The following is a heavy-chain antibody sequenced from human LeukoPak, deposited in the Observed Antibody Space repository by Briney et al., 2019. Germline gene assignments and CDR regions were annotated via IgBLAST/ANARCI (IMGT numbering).Heavy chain of an antibody. D-gene: IGHD2-15*01. CDR2: IRYDGSNK. CDR1: GFTFSSYG. J-gene: IGHJ5*02. Sequence: GGSLRLSCAASGFTFSSYGMHWVHQAPGKGLEWVAFIRYDGSNKYYADSVKGRFTISRDNSKNTLYLQMNSLRAEDTAVYYCAKEGCSGGSCYNWFDPWGQGTLVTVSS. V-gene: IGHV3-30*02. CDR3: AKEGCSGGSCYNWFDP.